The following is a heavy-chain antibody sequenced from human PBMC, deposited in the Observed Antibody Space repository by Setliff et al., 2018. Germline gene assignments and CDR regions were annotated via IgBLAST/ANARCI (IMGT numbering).Heavy chain of an antibody. V-gene: IGHV3-21*04. Sequence: GGSLRLSCDASGFTVSSYSMNWVRQAPGKGLAWVASISDTSIHIYYGESVKGRFTISRDNAKNSLYVQMNSLRADDTAVYYCARDRGSGSLHPGSAFDIWGQGTMVTVSS. D-gene: IGHD1-26*01. CDR2: ISDTSIHI. CDR3: ARDRGSGSLHPGSAFDI. J-gene: IGHJ3*02. CDR1: GFTVSSYS.